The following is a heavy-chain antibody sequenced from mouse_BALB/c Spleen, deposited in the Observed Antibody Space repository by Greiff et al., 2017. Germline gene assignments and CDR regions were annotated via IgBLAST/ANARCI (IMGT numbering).Heavy chain of an antibody. CDR3: ARYGSSPYYFDY. V-gene: IGHV5-15*02. D-gene: IGHD1-1*01. J-gene: IGHJ2*01. CDR2: ISNLAYSI. CDR1: GFTFSDYG. Sequence: EVQRVESGGGLVQPGGSRKLSCAASGFTFSDYGMAWVRQAPGKGPEWVAFISNLAYSIYYADTVTGRFTISRENAKNTLYLEMSSLRSEDTAMYYCARYGSSPYYFDYWGQGTTLTVSS.